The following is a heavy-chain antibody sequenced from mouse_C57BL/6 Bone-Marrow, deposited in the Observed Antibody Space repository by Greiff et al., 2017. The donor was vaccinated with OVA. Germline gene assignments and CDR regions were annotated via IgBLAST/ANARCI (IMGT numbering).Heavy chain of an antibody. CDR2: INPYNGGT. V-gene: IGHV1-19*01. CDR1: GYTFTDYY. CDR3: ARDVFDYAMDY. J-gene: IGHJ4*01. Sequence: VQLQQSGPVLVKPGASVKMSCKASGYTFTDYYMNWVKQSHGKSLEWIGVINPYNGGTSYNQKFKGKATLTVDKSSSTAYMELNSLTSEDSAVYYCARDVFDYAMDYWGQGTSVTVSS.